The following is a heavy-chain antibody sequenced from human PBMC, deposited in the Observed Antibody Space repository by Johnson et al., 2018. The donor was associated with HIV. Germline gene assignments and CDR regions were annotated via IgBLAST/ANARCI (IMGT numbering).Heavy chain of an antibody. Sequence: QVQLVESGGGVVQPGRSLRLSCAASGFTFSDYYMSWIRQAPGKGLEWVSYISSSGSTIYYADSVKGRFTISRDNAKNSLYLQMNSLSAGDTAVYYCVRGVAGVPGLDDVFGVCGQGTMVTVSA. J-gene: IGHJ3*01. CDR2: ISSSGSTI. CDR3: VRGVAGVPGLDDVFGV. CDR1: GFTFSDYY. V-gene: IGHV3-11*04. D-gene: IGHD3/OR15-3a*01.